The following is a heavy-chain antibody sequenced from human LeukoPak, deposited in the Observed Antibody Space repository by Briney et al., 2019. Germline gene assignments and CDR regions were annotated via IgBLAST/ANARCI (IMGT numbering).Heavy chain of an antibody. J-gene: IGHJ4*02. CDR3: AHLPRGDY. Sequence: PGGSLRLSCAASGFTVSRNYMSWVRQAPGKGLEWVSVIYSGGNTYYADFVKGRFTISRDSSKNTLYLQINSLTAEDTAVYYCAHLPRGDYWGLGTLVTVSS. D-gene: IGHD3-10*01. V-gene: IGHV3-53*01. CDR1: GFTVSRNY. CDR2: IYSGGNT.